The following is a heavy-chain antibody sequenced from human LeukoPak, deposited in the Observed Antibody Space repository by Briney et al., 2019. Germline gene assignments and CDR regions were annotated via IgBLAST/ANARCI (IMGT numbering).Heavy chain of an antibody. CDR3: ATHSYCSGTSCYARYYYYMDV. V-gene: IGHV1-69*13. CDR2: IIPIFGTA. D-gene: IGHD2-2*01. Sequence: ASVKVSCKASGGTFSSYAISWVRQAPGQGLEWMGGIIPIFGTANYAQKFQGRVTITADESTSTAYMELSSATAADTAVYYCATHSYCSGTSCYARYYYYMDVWGKGTTVTVSS. CDR1: GGTFSSYA. J-gene: IGHJ6*03.